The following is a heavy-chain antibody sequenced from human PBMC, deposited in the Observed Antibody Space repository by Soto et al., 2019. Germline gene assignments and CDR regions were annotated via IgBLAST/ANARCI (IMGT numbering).Heavy chain of an antibody. CDR1: GGSISSYY. CDR2: IYYSGST. J-gene: IGHJ3*02. Sequence: SETLSLTCTVSGGSISSYYWSWIRQPPGKGLEWIGYIYYSGSTNYNPSLKSRVTISVDTSKNQFSLKLSSVTAADTAVYYCAREDIAARLFAFDIWGQGTMVTVSS. D-gene: IGHD6-6*01. V-gene: IGHV4-59*01. CDR3: AREDIAARLFAFDI.